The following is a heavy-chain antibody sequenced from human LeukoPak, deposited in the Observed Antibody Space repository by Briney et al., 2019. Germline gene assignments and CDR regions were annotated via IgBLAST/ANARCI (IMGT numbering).Heavy chain of an antibody. CDR2: INPNSGGT. CDR1: GGTFSSYA. V-gene: IGHV1-2*02. Sequence: ASVKVSCKASGGTFSSYAISWVRQAPGQGLEWMGWINPNSGGTNYAQKFQGRVTMTRDTSISTAYMELSRLRSDDTAVYYCARGKGKRGIAAAGTSPLDYWGQGTLVTVSS. D-gene: IGHD6-13*01. J-gene: IGHJ4*02. CDR3: ARGKGKRGIAAAGTSPLDY.